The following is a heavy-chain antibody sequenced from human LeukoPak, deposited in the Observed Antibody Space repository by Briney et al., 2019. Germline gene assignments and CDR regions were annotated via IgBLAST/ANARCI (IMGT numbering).Heavy chain of an antibody. CDR2: IYYSGTT. CDR3: ARATVTTDGWFDP. J-gene: IGHJ5*02. Sequence: SETLSLTCTVSGDSISSSSHYWGWIRQPPGKGLEWIGSIYYSGTTCYNPSLKSRVTISVDTSKNQFSLKLSSVTAADTAVYYCARATVTTDGWFDPWGRGTLVTVSS. CDR1: GDSISSSSHY. D-gene: IGHD4-17*01. V-gene: IGHV4-39*01.